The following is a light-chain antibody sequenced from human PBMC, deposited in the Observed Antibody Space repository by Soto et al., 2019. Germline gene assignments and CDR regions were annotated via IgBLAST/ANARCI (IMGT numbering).Light chain of an antibody. J-gene: IGLJ2*01. CDR3: SSYTSSSTEVV. CDR1: SSDVGGYNY. Sequence: QSALTQPASVSGSPGQSITISCTGTSSDVGGYNYVSWYQQHPGKAPKLMIYEVSNRPSGVSNRFSGSKSGNTASLTISGLQAEDEADYYCSSYTSSSTEVVFGGGTNLTVL. V-gene: IGLV2-14*01. CDR2: EVS.